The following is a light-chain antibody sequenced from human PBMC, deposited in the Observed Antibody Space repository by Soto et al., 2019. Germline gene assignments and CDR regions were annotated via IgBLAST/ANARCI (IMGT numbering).Light chain of an antibody. Sequence: QSALTQPASVSGSPGQSITISCSGNSSDVGGYNYVSWYQQHPGKAPKLMIYEVNRRPSEVSNRFSGSKSGNTASLTISGLQPEDEADYYCNSYTSRYTFVLGTGTKLTVL. CDR3: NSYTSRYTFV. V-gene: IGLV2-14*01. J-gene: IGLJ1*01. CDR1: SSDVGGYNY. CDR2: EVN.